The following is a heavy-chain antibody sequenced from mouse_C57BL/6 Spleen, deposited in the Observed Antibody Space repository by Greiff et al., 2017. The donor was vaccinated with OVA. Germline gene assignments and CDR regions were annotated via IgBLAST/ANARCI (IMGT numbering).Heavy chain of an antibody. CDR3: AIYDYVPYFDY. J-gene: IGHJ2*01. CDR2: IYPGDGDT. V-gene: IGHV1-82*01. D-gene: IGHD2-4*01. Sequence: VMLVESGPELVKPGASVKISCKASGYAFSSSWMNWVKQRPGKGLEWIGRIYPGDGDTNYNGKCKGKATLTADKSSSTAYMQLSSLTSEDSAVYFCAIYDYVPYFDYWGQGTTLTVSS. CDR1: GYAFSSSW.